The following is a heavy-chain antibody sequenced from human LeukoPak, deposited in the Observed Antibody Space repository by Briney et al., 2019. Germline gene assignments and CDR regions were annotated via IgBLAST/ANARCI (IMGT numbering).Heavy chain of an antibody. CDR1: GFTFFSYA. CDR2: ISYDGNTK. Sequence: GGSLRLSCAASGFTFFSYAMHWVRQAPGKGLEWVALISYDGNTKYYADSVKGRFTISRDISKNTLYLELNSLRAEDTAVYYCARDFIQGSSGWAFDYWGQGTLVTVSS. V-gene: IGHV3-30-3*01. CDR3: ARDFIQGSSGWAFDY. J-gene: IGHJ4*02. D-gene: IGHD6-19*01.